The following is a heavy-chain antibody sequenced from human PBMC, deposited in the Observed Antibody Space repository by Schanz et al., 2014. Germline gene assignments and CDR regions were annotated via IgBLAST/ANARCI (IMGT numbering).Heavy chain of an antibody. J-gene: IGHJ6*03. CDR1: GGSISSGVHY. CDR3: ARGGTCGIFYDHMDV. Sequence: QVLLQESGPVLVKPSETLSLTCTVSGGSISSGVHYWSWVRQPAGRGLEWIGRIYISGSTRFNPSRKSRVTMSQDTPKNQVSLTLRSVTAADTAVYYCARGGTCGIFYDHMDVWGRGTTVTVSS. CDR2: IYISGST. D-gene: IGHD3-22*01. V-gene: IGHV4-61*02.